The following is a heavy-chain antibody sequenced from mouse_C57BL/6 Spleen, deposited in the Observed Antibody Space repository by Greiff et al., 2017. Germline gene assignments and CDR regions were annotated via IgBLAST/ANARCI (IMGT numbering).Heavy chain of an antibody. V-gene: IGHV1-72*01. CDR3: ARPITTVVAHYYAMDY. D-gene: IGHD1-1*01. CDR1: GYPFTSSW. Sequence: QVQLQQPGAELVKPGASVKLSCKASGYPFTSSWMHWVKQRPGRGLEWIGRIDPNSGGTTYNEKFKSKARLTVDKPSSTAYMQLSSLTSEDSAVYYCARPITTVVAHYYAMDYWGQGTSVTVSS. J-gene: IGHJ4*01. CDR2: IDPNSGGT.